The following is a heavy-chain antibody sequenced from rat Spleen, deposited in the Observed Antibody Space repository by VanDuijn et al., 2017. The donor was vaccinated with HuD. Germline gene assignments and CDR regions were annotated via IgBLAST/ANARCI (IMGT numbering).Heavy chain of an antibody. D-gene: IGHD1-2*01. CDR1: GFTFSDYN. CDR3: TRDRHYYSTHYYVMDA. J-gene: IGHJ4*01. V-gene: IGHV5-7*01. CDR2: ISYDGSST. Sequence: EVQLVESGGGLVQPGRSLKLSCAASGFTFSDYNMAWVRQAPKKGLEWVATISYDGSSTYYRDSVKGRFTISRDNAKSTLYLQMNSLRSEDTATYYFTRDRHYYSTHYYVMDAWGQGASVTVSS.